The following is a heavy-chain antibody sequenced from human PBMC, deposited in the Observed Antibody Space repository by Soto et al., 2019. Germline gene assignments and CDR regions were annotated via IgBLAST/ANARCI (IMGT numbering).Heavy chain of an antibody. CDR3: ARGQAAAGSSGMDV. CDR1: GFTFSSYS. D-gene: IGHD6-13*01. Sequence: PGGSLRLSCAASGFTFSSYSMNWVRQAPGKGLEWVSSISSSSSYIYYADSVKGRFTISRDNAKNSLYLQMNSLRAEDTAVYYCARGQAAAGSSGMDVWGQGTTVTVSS. CDR2: ISSSSSYI. J-gene: IGHJ6*02. V-gene: IGHV3-21*01.